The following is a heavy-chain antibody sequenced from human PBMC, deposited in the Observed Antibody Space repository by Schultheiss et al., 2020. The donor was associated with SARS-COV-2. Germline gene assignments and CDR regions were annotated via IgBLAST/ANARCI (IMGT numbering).Heavy chain of an antibody. V-gene: IGHV3-15*01. CDR1: GFTFSNAW. Sequence: GGSLRLSCAASGFTFSNAWMSWVRQAPGKGLEWVGRIKSKTDGGTTDYAAPVKGRFTISRDNSRNMLFLQMNSLRAEDTAVYYCARDDLPYCISTTCYIAGIYWGQGTLVTVSS. J-gene: IGHJ4*02. CDR3: ARDDLPYCISTTCYIAGIY. CDR2: IKSKTDGGTT. D-gene: IGHD2-2*02.